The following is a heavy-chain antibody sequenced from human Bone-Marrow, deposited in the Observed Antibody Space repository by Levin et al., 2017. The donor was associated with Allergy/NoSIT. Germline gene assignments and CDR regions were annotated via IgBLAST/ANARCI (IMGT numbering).Heavy chain of an antibody. J-gene: IGHJ4*02. CDR3: ASLRGLWAY. D-gene: IGHD3/OR15-3a*01. V-gene: IGHV3-30*04. CDR2: ISYDGSNK. Sequence: QAGGSLRLSCAASGVTFSSSVVHWVRRAPGKGLEWVARISYDGSNKYYADSVKGRFTISRDNSKNTVYMQMNSLRAEDTAVYYCASLRGLWAYWGQGTLVTVSS. CDR1: GVTFSSSV.